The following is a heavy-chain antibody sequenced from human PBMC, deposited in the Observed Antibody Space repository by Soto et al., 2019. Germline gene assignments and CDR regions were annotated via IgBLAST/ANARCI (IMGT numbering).Heavy chain of an antibody. J-gene: IGHJ6*02. CDR3: ARDGMYYDFYYYYYGMDV. V-gene: IGHV4-61*01. D-gene: IGHD3-3*01. CDR1: GGSVSSGSYY. CDR2: IYYSGST. Sequence: PSETLSLTCTVAGGSVSSGSYYWSWIRQPPGKGLEWIGYIYYSGSTNYNPSLKSRVTISVDTSKNQFSLKLSSVTAADTAVYYCARDGMYYDFYYYYYGMDVWGQGTTVTVSS.